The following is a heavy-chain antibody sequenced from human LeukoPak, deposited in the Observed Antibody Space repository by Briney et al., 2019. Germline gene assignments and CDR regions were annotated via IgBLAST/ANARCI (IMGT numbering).Heavy chain of an antibody. CDR3: ARGARAGYNLEPFDY. Sequence: SSETLSLTCTVSSASMSNYCWSWIRQPPGKGLEWIGYIYYSGSTKYNPSLKSRVTISVDTSKNQFSLKLSSVTAADTAVYYCARGARAGYNLEPFDYWGQGTLVTVSS. D-gene: IGHD5-24*01. CDR1: SASMSNYC. J-gene: IGHJ4*02. CDR2: IYYSGST. V-gene: IGHV4-59*08.